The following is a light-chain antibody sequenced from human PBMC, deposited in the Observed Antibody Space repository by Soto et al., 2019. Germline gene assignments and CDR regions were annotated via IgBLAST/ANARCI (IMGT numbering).Light chain of an antibody. CDR3: HQYFRSPIT. V-gene: IGKV4-1*01. CDR1: QSVFSNSKNRNH. Sequence: EIVRTQSPHSLAVSLVERTTITCKSSQSVFSNSKNRNHVSWYQQKPGQPPKLLIYWATTRESGVPDRFSGRGSGADFTLTVSGLQAEDVAIYYCHQYFRSPITFGGGTKVDIK. J-gene: IGKJ4*01. CDR2: WAT.